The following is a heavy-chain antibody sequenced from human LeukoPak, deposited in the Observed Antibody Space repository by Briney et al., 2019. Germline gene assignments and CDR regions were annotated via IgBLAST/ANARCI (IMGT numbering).Heavy chain of an antibody. CDR2: IYTSGST. D-gene: IGHD3-10*01. V-gene: IGHV4-4*07. CDR1: GGSISSYY. Sequence: SETLSLTCTVSGGSISSYYWSWIRQPAGKGLEWIGRIYTSGSTNYNPSLKSRVTMSVDTSKNQFSLKLSSVTAADTAVYYCARDRLLWFGELLTFDYWGQGTLVIVSS. J-gene: IGHJ4*02. CDR3: ARDRLLWFGELLTFDY.